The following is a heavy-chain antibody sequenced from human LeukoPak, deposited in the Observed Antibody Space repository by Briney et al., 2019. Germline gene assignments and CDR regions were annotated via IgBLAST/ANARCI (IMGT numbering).Heavy chain of an antibody. CDR1: GGSISSSSYY. J-gene: IGHJ4*02. CDR3: ARQNIAVAAWYYFDY. D-gene: IGHD6-19*01. V-gene: IGHV4-39*01. Sequence: SETLSLTCTVSGGSISSSSYYWGWIRQPPGKGLEWIGSIYYSGSTYYNPSLKSRVTISVDTSKNQFSLKLSSVTAADTAVYYCARQNIAVAAWYYFDYWGQGTLVTVSS. CDR2: IYYSGST.